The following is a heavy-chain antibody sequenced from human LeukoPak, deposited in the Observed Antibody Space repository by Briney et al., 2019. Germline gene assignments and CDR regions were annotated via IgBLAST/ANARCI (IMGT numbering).Heavy chain of an antibody. V-gene: IGHV3-23*01. J-gene: IGHJ5*02. CDR3: ARYGSGSYYNH. CDR2: ISGSGGST. Sequence: GGSLRLSCAASGFTFSSYAMSWVRQAPGKGLEWVSAISGSGGSTYYADSVKGRFTFSRDNSKNTLYLQMNSLRAEDTAVYYCARYGSGSYYNHWGQGTLVTVSS. CDR1: GFTFSSYA. D-gene: IGHD3-10*01.